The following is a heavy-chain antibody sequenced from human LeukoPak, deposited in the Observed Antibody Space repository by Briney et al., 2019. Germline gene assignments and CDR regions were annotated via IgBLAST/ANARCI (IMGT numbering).Heavy chain of an antibody. CDR2: IYYSGST. D-gene: IGHD5-18*01. CDR1: GGSISSGDYY. Sequence: SQTLSLTCTVSGGSISSGDYYWSWIRQPPGKGLEWIGYIYYSGSTNYNPSLKSRVTISVDTSKNQFSLKLSSVTAADTAVYYCARGGGYSYGYNYWGQGTLVTVSS. J-gene: IGHJ4*02. CDR3: ARGGGYSYGYNY. V-gene: IGHV4-61*08.